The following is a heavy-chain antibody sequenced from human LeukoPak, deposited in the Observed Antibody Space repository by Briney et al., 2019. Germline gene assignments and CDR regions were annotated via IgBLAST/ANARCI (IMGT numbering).Heavy chain of an antibody. CDR1: GYSFTSYW. CDR2: TYPGDSDT. V-gene: IGHV5-51*01. D-gene: IGHD2-15*01. J-gene: IGHJ5*02. Sequence: GESLKISCKGSGYSFTSYWIGWVRQMPGKGLEWMGITYPGDSDTRYSPSFQGQVTISADKSIGTAYLQWSSLKASDTAMYYCARRTVTYCSGGSCYGGNWFDPWGQGTLVTVSS. CDR3: ARRTVTYCSGGSCYGGNWFDP.